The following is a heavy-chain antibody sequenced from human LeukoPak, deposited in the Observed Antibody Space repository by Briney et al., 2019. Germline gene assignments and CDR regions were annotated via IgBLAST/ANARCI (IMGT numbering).Heavy chain of an antibody. CDR2: IFYRGST. D-gene: IGHD1-14*01. V-gene: IGHV4-59*11. CDR1: GASTDTHY. J-gene: IGHJ4*02. Sequence: SETLSLTRAVSGASTDTHYWSWIRQPPGKGLEWIGNIFYRGSTNYNPSLKSRVTLSVDTSKNHFSLRLSSVTAADTAIYYCARGPLYFEFWGQGTLVTVSS. CDR3: ARGPLYFEF.